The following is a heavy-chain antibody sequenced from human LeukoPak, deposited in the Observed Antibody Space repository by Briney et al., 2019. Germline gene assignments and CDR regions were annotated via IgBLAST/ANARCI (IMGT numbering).Heavy chain of an antibody. D-gene: IGHD3-16*01. V-gene: IGHV4-59*01. CDR1: GGSISSYY. CDR2: IYYSGST. Sequence: PSETLSLTCTVSGGSISSYYWSWIRQPPGKGLEWIGYIYYSGSTNYNPSLKSRVTISVDTSKNLFSLKLSSVTATDTAVYYCARGSGGIPSPAFDIWGQGTMVTVSS. CDR3: ARGSGGIPSPAFDI. J-gene: IGHJ3*02.